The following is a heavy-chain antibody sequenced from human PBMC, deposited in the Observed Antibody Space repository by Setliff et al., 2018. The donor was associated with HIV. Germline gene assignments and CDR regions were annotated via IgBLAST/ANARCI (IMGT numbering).Heavy chain of an antibody. J-gene: IGHJ5*02. Sequence: LSLTCTVSGDSITNSMHYWSWIRQPPGKGLEFIGSIHYNDGKTYYNAALRSRVTISADTSKNQFSLKLNSVTAADTAVYYCASRVYYYDSNNFLREEGFDPWGQGTLVTVSS. V-gene: IGHV4-39*01. CDR3: ASRVYYYDSNNFLREEGFDP. CDR1: GDSITNSMHY. CDR2: IHYNDGKT. D-gene: IGHD3-22*01.